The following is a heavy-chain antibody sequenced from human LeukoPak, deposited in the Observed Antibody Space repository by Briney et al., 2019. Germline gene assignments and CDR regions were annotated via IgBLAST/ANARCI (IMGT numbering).Heavy chain of an antibody. V-gene: IGHV3-30-3*01. D-gene: IGHD3-3*01. CDR1: GFTFSSYA. CDR2: ISYDGSNK. CDR3: GIPIYDFWSGYYPYGMDV. Sequence: GGSLRLSCAASGFTFSSYAMHWVRQAPGKGLEWVAVISYDGSNKYYADSVKGRFTISRDNSKNTLYLQMNSLRAEDTAVYYCGIPIYDFWSGYYPYGMDVWGQGTTVTVSS. J-gene: IGHJ6*02.